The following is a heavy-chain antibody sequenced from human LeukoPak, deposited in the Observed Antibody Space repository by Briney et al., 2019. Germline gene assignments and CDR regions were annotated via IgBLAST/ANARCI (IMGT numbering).Heavy chain of an antibody. CDR2: IYPGDSDS. CDR3: ARHNTMVRGAKSWFDP. D-gene: IGHD3-10*01. Sequence: GDSLKICCKGSGYSFTSYWIGWVRPIPGKGLEWMGIIYPGDSDSRYSPSFQGQVTISADKSTSTAYLQWNSLKASDTAMYYCARHNTMVRGAKSWFDPWGQGTLLTVSS. J-gene: IGHJ5*02. CDR1: GYSFTSYW. V-gene: IGHV5-51*01.